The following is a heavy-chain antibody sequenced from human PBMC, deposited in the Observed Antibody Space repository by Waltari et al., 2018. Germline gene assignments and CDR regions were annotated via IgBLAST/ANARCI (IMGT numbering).Heavy chain of an antibody. J-gene: IGHJ6*02. CDR2: IYYSGST. Sequence: QLQLQESGPGLVKPSETLSLTCTVSGGSISRSSYSWGWIRQPPGKGLEWIGSIYYSGSTYYNPSLKSRVTISVDTSKNQFSLKLSSVTAADTAVYYCARLKMALGSLGGGMDVWGQGTTVTVSS. CDR3: ARLKMALGSLGGGMDV. CDR1: GGSISRSSYS. V-gene: IGHV4-39*07. D-gene: IGHD3-16*01.